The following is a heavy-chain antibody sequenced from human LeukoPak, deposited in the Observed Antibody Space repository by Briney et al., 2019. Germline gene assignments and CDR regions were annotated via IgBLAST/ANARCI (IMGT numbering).Heavy chain of an antibody. D-gene: IGHD5-24*01. V-gene: IGHV3-73*01. Sequence: GGSLKLSCAASGFTFSGSATHWVRQASGKGLEWVGRIRSKANSYATVYAASVKGRFTISRDDSKNTAYLQMSSLKTEDTAVYYCTRDGYNSAFDYWGQGTLVTVSS. CDR3: TRDGYNSAFDY. J-gene: IGHJ4*02. CDR1: GFTFSGSA. CDR2: IRSKANSYAT.